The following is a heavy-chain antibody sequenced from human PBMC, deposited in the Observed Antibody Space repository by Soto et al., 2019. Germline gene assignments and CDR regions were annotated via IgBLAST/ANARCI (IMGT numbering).Heavy chain of an antibody. J-gene: IGHJ4*02. CDR1: GFTFSSYW. CDR2: IKQDGSEK. D-gene: IGHD3-3*01. V-gene: IGHV3-7*01. Sequence: GGSLRLSCAASGFTFSSYWMSWVRQAPGKGLEWVANIKQDGSEKYYVDSVKGRFTISRDNAKNSLYLQMNSLRAEDTAVYYCARDRYYDFWSGYYVDYWGQGTLVTVSS. CDR3: ARDRYYDFWSGYYVDY.